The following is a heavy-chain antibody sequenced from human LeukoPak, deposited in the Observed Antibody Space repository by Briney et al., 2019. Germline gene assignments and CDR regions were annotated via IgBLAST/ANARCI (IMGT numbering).Heavy chain of an antibody. D-gene: IGHD3-22*01. J-gene: IGHJ1*01. Sequence: AGSLRLSCEASGFTFSRYWMHWVRQAPGKGLVWVSRIKSDGKTTYADSVKGRFTISRDNAKNTVSLQMDSLRAEDTGVYYCARAPSEVGGYYPEYFRHWGQGTLVTVSS. V-gene: IGHV3-74*01. CDR2: IKSDGKT. CDR3: ARAPSEVGGYYPEYFRH. CDR1: GFTFSRYW.